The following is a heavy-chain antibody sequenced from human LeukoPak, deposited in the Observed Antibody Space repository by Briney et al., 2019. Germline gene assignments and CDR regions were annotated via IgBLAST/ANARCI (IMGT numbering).Heavy chain of an antibody. D-gene: IGHD6-19*01. J-gene: IGHJ4*02. CDR1: GGSIRSSNYY. CDR3: VRASGWSTSIFDS. CDR2: IYYTGSA. V-gene: IGHV4-39*01. Sequence: SETLSLTCSVSGGSIRSSNYYWGWIRQPPGKGLEWIGNIYYTGSAYFNPSLKSRVSISVDTSKNQFSLKLDSVTAADTGVYHCVRASGWSTSIFDSWGQGTLVSVSS.